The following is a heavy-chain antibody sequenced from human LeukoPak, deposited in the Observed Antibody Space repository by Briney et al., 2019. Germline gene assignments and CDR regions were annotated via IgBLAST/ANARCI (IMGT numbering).Heavy chain of an antibody. CDR1: GVSISSYY. CDR3: ARDGGYPLGAFDI. D-gene: IGHD6-13*01. J-gene: IGHJ3*02. Sequence: SETLSLTCTVSGVSISSYYWSWIRQPPGKGLEWIGHIYYSGGANYNPSLKSRVTISLDTSRSQFSLKLSSVTAADTAVYYCARDGGYPLGAFDIWGLGTLVTVSS. CDR2: IYYSGGA. V-gene: IGHV4-59*01.